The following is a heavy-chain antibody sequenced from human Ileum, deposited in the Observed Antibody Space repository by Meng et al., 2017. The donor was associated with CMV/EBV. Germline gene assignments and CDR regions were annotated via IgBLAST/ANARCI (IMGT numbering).Heavy chain of an antibody. V-gene: IGHV4-4*02. CDR2: IYHSGST. D-gene: IGHD5-24*01. CDR1: GGSLSSSNW. CDR3: ARECRDGYNCYYFDY. Sequence: SGGSLSSSNWWSWVRQPPGKGLEWIGEIYHSGSTNYNPSLKSRVTISVDRSKNQFSLKLSSVTAADTAVYYCARECRDGYNCYYFDYWGQGTLVTVSS. J-gene: IGHJ4*02.